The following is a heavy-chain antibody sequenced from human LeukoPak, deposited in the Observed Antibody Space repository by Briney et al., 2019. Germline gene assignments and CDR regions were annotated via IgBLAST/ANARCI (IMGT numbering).Heavy chain of an antibody. J-gene: IGHJ6*03. CDR3: AKDTSAWWYHRAYMDV. V-gene: IGHV3-23*01. CDR2: ISGRGDKT. Sequence: GGSLRLSCAASGFTFSNYAMSWVRQAPGRGLEWVSAISGRGDKTYHADSVKGRFTISRDNSRNTLSLQVNSLRAEDTAVYYCAKDTSAWWYHRAYMDVWGKGATVTVSS. D-gene: IGHD2-15*01. CDR1: GFTFSNYA.